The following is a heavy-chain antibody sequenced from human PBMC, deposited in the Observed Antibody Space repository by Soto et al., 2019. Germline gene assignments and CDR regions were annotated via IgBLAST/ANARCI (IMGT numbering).Heavy chain of an antibody. D-gene: IGHD3-3*01. CDR2: FDPEDGET. J-gene: IGHJ5*02. CDR1: DYTFTNSV. CDR3: ATDISVFGVVIPRGPWFDP. Sequence: ASVKASCKPSDYTFTNSVISWVRQAPGKGLEWMGGFDPEDGETIYAQKFQGRVTMTEDTSTDTAYMELSSLRSEDTAVYYCATDISVFGVVIPRGPWFDPWGQGTLVTVSS. V-gene: IGHV1-24*01.